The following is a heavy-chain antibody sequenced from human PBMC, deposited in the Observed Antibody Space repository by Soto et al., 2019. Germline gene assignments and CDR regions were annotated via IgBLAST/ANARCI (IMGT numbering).Heavy chain of an antibody. CDR3: VSTGPD. CDR1: GFNFGNHG. V-gene: IGHV3-30*03. Sequence: PGGSLRLSCAASGFNFGNHGMHWVRQARVKGLEWVALISFDDSNKKYADSVKGRFTISRDNSRNMLFLQMNSLRPDDTAVYYCVSTGPDWGQGTQVTVSS. J-gene: IGHJ4*02. D-gene: IGHD3-10*01. CDR2: ISFDDSNK.